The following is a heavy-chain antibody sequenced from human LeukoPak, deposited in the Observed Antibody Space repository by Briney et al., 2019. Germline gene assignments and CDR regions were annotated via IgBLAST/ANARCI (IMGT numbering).Heavy chain of an antibody. CDR2: ISGSGGST. D-gene: IGHD6-19*01. Sequence: GGSLRLSCAASEFTFSSYAMSWVRQAPGKGLEWVSAISGSGGSTYYADSVKGRFTISRDNSKNTLYLQMNSLRAEDTAVYYCAKYRYSGGWGPFDYWGQGTLVTVSS. J-gene: IGHJ4*02. CDR3: AKYRYSGGWGPFDY. V-gene: IGHV3-23*01. CDR1: EFTFSSYA.